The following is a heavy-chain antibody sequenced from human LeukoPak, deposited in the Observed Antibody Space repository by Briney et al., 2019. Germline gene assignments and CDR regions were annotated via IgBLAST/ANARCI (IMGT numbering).Heavy chain of an antibody. CDR1: GFTFSSYS. J-gene: IGHJ4*02. Sequence: GGSLRLSCAASGFTFSSYSMNWVRQAPGKGLEWVSAISGSGGSTYYADSVKGRFTISRDNSKNTLYLQMNSLRAEDTAVYYCAKAGRNYYGSREARDWGQGTLVTVSS. V-gene: IGHV3-23*01. D-gene: IGHD3-10*01. CDR2: ISGSGGST. CDR3: AKAGRNYYGSREARD.